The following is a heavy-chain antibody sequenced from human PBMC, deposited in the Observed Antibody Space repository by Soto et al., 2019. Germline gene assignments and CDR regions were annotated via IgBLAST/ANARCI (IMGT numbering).Heavy chain of an antibody. D-gene: IGHD3-9*01. Sequence: VGSLRLSCAASGFTFSSYWMHWVRQAPGKGLVWVSRINSDGSSTSYADSVKGRFTISRDNAKNTLYLQMNSLRAEDTAVYYCARAGLRYFDWSLYGMDVWAKGPRSPSP. V-gene: IGHV3-74*01. CDR1: GFTFSSYW. CDR2: INSDGSST. CDR3: ARAGLRYFDWSLYGMDV. J-gene: IGHJ6*02.